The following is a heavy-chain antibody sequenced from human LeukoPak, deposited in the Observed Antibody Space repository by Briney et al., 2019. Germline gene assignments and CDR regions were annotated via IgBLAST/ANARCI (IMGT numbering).Heavy chain of an antibody. J-gene: IGHJ4*02. CDR2: INPNSGGT. Sequence: ASVKVSCKASGYTFTGYYMHWVRQAPGQGLEWVGRINPNSGGTNYAQKFQGRVTMTRDTSISTAYMELSRLRSDDTAVYYCARDLARIAAAGRDYWGQGTLVTVSS. V-gene: IGHV1-2*06. D-gene: IGHD6-13*01. CDR1: GYTFTGYY. CDR3: ARDLARIAAAGRDY.